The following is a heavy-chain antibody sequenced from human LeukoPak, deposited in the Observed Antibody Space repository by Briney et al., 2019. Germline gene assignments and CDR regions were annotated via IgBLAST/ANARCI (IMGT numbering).Heavy chain of an antibody. D-gene: IGHD5-24*01. J-gene: IGHJ3*02. CDR1: GGTFSSYA. CDR3: ARNQMATKIKDAFDI. V-gene: IGHV1-69*05. CDR2: IIPIFGTA. Sequence: ASVKVSCKASGGTFSSYAISWVRQAPGQGLEWMGRIIPIFGTANYAQKFQGRVTITTDESTSTAYMELSSLRSEDTAVYYCARNQMATKIKDAFDIWGQGTMVTVSS.